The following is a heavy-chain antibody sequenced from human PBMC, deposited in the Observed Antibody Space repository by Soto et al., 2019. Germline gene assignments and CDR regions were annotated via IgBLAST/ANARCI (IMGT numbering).Heavy chain of an antibody. V-gene: IGHV3-53*04. CDR3: ARDSGKSNYFDS. J-gene: IGHJ4*02. CDR2: IYTGGNT. D-gene: IGHD1-26*01. CDR1: GFTVISNH. Sequence: EVQLVEAGGDLVQPGGSLRLSCAASGFTVISNHISWVRQAPGKGLEWVSVIYTGGNTYYADSVKGRFTISRHNSKNTVFLQMNSLRAEDTAVYYCARDSGKSNYFDSWGQGTLVTVSS.